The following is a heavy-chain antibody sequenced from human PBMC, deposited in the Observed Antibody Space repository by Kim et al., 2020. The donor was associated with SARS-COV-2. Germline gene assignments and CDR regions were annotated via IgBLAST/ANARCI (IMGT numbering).Heavy chain of an antibody. D-gene: IGHD3-9*01. CDR2: ISSSSSYI. J-gene: IGHJ6*02. CDR3: AILRPDYDILTGTPDV. CDR1: GFTFSSYS. V-gene: IGHV3-21*01. Sequence: GGSLRLSCAASGFTFSSYSMNWVRQAPGKGLEWVSSISSSSSYIYYADSAKGRFTISRDNAKNSLYLQMNSLRAEDTAGYYCAILRPDYDILTGTPDVWGQGTTVTVSS.